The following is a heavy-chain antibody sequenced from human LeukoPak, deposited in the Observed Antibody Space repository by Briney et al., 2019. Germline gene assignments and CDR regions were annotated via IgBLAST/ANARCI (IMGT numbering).Heavy chain of an antibody. Sequence: ASVKVSCKASGGTFISYAISWVRQAPGQGLEWMGGIIPIFGTANYAQKFQGRVTITTDESTSTAYMELSSLRSEDTAVYYCARVIYYYDSSGYYYFDYWGQGTLVTVSS. CDR1: GGTFISYA. CDR2: IIPIFGTA. D-gene: IGHD3-22*01. J-gene: IGHJ4*02. CDR3: ARVIYYYDSSGYYYFDY. V-gene: IGHV1-69*05.